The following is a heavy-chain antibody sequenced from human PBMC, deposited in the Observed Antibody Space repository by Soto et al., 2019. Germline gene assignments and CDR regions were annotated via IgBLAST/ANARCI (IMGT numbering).Heavy chain of an antibody. V-gene: IGHV1-2*02. CDR3: ARGGGVGVAGSAAFDM. CDR2: INPATGAA. D-gene: IGHD3-3*01. CDR1: GYPVTAYY. Sequence: QLHLVQSGAVVKKPGASVTVSCSASGYPVTAYYMHWVRQAPGRGLEWMGGINPATGAAKYTQTFQGRGTMTRDTSTSTVFMELSGLTSGDPAVFYLARGGGVGVAGSAAFDMWGQGTLVTVSS. J-gene: IGHJ3*02.